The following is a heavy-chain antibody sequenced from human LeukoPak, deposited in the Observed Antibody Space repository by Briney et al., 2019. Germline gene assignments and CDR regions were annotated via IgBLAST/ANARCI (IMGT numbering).Heavy chain of an antibody. CDR2: IYSGGST. J-gene: IGHJ4*02. CDR1: GFSVGSNY. V-gene: IGHV3-53*04. D-gene: IGHD6-13*01. CDR3: SSSSPTSYTDY. Sequence: PGGSLRLSCAASGFSVGSNYMTWVRQAPGKGLECVSVIYSGGSTYYADSVKGRFTISRHNTKNTLYLQTNSLRAEDTAVYYRSSSSPTSYTDYWGQGTLVTVSS.